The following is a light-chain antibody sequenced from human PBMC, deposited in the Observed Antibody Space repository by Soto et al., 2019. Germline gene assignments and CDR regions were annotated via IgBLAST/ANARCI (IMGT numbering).Light chain of an antibody. Sequence: DIQMTQSPSSLSASVGDRVTVTCRASQSINSYVNWYQQKPGKAPNLLIFGASRLQSGVPSRFSGGGSGTDYTLTISSLQPEDFATYYCQQSFSAPRYTFGQGTKLEIK. CDR2: GAS. CDR3: QQSFSAPRYT. CDR1: QSINSY. V-gene: IGKV1-39*01. J-gene: IGKJ2*01.